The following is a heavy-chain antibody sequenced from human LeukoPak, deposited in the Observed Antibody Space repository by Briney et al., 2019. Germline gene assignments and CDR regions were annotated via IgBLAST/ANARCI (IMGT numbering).Heavy chain of an antibody. D-gene: IGHD6-19*01. CDR3: ARSSGIAVAGTPKH. Sequence: GGSLRLSCAASGFTFSSYAMSWVRQAPGKGLEWVSAISGSGGSTYYADSVKGRFTISRDNSKNTLYLQMNSLRAEDTAVYYCARSSGIAVAGTPKHWGQGTLVTVSS. J-gene: IGHJ1*01. V-gene: IGHV3-23*01. CDR1: GFTFSSYA. CDR2: ISGSGGST.